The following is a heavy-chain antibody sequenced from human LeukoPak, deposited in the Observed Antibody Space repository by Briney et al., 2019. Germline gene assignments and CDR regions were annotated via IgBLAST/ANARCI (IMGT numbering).Heavy chain of an antibody. CDR3: AAHGIVGAMLMAFDI. J-gene: IGHJ3*02. V-gene: IGHV3-30-3*01. CDR1: GFTFSRCS. CDR2: ISYDGSNK. D-gene: IGHD1-26*01. Sequence: GGSLRLSCAASGFTFSRCSMHWVRQAPGKGLEWVAVISYDGSNKYYADSVQGRFTISRDNSKNTLYLQMNSLRAEDTAVYYCAAHGIVGAMLMAFDIWGQGTMVTVSS.